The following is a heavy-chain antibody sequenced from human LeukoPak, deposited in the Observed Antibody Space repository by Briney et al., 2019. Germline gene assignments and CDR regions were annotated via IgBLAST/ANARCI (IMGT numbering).Heavy chain of an antibody. CDR3: ARITGSGTNWLFDY. CDR1: GYSISSGSY. CDR2: VYHSGKT. D-gene: IGHD1-1*01. V-gene: IGHV4-38-2*01. J-gene: IGHJ4*02. Sequence: SETLSLTCVASGYSISSGSYWAWIPQPPGRGLEWIGSVYHSGKTYYNPSLMSPVPISVDTSKNHFSLNLSSVPAADSAVCYCARITGSGTNWLFDYWGQGPLVTVSS.